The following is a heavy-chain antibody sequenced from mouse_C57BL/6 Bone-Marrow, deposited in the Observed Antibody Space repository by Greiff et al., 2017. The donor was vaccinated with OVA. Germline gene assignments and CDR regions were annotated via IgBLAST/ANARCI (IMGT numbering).Heavy chain of an antibody. CDR1: GYTFTSYW. CDR3: ARYCGSSPYWYFDV. Sequence: QVQLQQPGAELVKPGASVKLSCKASGYTFTSYWMHWVKQRPGQGLEWIGMIHPNSGSTNYNEKFKSKATLTVDKSSSTAYMQLSSLTCEDSAVYDCARYCGSSPYWYFDVWGTGTTVTVSS. CDR2: IHPNSGST. V-gene: IGHV1-64*01. D-gene: IGHD1-1*01. J-gene: IGHJ1*03.